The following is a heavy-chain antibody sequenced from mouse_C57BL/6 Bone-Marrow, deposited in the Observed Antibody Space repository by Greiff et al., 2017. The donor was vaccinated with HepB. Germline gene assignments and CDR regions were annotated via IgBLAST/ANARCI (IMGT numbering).Heavy chain of an antibody. CDR1: GFSLTSYG. CDR3: AKRLSYYGSSHGYFDV. Sequence: VKLQQSGPGLVAPSQSLSITCTVSGFSLTSYGVDWVRQPPGKGLEWLGVIWGGGSTNYNSALMSRLSISKDNSKSQVFLKMNSLQTDDTAMYYCAKRLSYYGSSHGYFDVWGTGTTVTVSS. D-gene: IGHD1-1*01. V-gene: IGHV2-9*01. J-gene: IGHJ1*03. CDR2: IWGGGST.